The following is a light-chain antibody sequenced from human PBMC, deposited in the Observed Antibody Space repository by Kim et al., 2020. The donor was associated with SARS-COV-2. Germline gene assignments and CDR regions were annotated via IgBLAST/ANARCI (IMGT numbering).Light chain of an antibody. V-gene: IGKV3-20*01. CDR2: GAS. J-gene: IGKJ2*01. CDR3: QQYGSSPYT. CDR1: QSVSSSY. Sequence: EIVLTQSPGTLSLSPGERATLSCRASQSVSSSYLAWYQQKPGQAPRLLIYGASSRATGIPDRFSGSGSGTDFTLTISRLEPEDFAVYYCQQYGSSPYTFGQGTKWISN.